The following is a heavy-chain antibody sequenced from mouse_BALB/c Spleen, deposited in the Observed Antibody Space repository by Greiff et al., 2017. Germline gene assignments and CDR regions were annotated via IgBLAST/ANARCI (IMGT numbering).Heavy chain of an antibody. CDR3: ARSGDYYGSSFDY. J-gene: IGHJ2*01. D-gene: IGHD1-1*01. Sequence: VQLQQPGAELVRPGASVKLSCKASGYTFTSYWINWVKQRPGQGLEWIGNIYPSDSYTNYNQKFKDKATLTVDKSSSTAYMQLSSPTSEDSAVYYCARSGDYYGSSFDYWGQGTTLTVSS. CDR1: GYTFTSYW. CDR2: IYPSDSYT. V-gene: IGHV1-69*02.